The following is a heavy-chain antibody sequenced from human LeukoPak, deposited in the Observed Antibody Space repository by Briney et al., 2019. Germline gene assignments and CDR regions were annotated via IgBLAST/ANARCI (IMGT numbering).Heavy chain of an antibody. CDR3: ARDRAVVPVAAPGY. D-gene: IGHD2-15*01. Sequence: ASVKVSCKGSGYTFTNFGTSWVRQAPGQGLEWMGYINNNNGNTNYAQKFQGRVTMTTDTSTRTAYMELRSLRSDDTAVYYCARDRAVVPVAAPGYWGQGTLVTVSP. CDR1: GYTFTNFG. J-gene: IGHJ4*02. CDR2: INNNNGNT. V-gene: IGHV1-18*01.